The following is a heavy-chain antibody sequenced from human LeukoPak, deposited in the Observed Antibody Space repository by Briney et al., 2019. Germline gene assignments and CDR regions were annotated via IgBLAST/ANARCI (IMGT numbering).Heavy chain of an antibody. D-gene: IGHD2-15*01. CDR1: GYTFTSYD. CDR3: ARVIVVVVAAHPFDGMDV. CDR2: MNPNSGNT. Sequence: GASVKVSCKASGYTFTSYDINWVRQATGQGLEWMGWMNPNSGNTGYAQKFRGRVTRTRNTSISTAYMELSSLRSEDTAVYYCARVIVVVVAAHPFDGMDVWGQGTTVTVSS. J-gene: IGHJ6*02. V-gene: IGHV1-8*01.